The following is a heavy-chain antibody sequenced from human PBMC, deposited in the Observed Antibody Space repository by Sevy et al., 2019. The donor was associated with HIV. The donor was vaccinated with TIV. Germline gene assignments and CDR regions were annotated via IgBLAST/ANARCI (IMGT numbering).Heavy chain of an antibody. Sequence: GGSLRLSCAASGFTFSSYGMHWVRQAPGKGLEWVALIWYDGTNKYYADSEKGRFTISRDNSENTFYLQMNSLRAEDTAVYYCARGGRIAVSGRVGYLDYWGQGILVTVSS. V-gene: IGHV3-33*01. CDR1: GFTFSSYG. D-gene: IGHD6-19*01. CDR2: IWYDGTNK. CDR3: ARGGRIAVSGRVGYLDY. J-gene: IGHJ4*02.